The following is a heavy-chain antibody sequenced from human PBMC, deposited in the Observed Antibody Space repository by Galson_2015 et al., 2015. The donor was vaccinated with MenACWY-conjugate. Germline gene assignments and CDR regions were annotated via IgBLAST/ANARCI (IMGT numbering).Heavy chain of an antibody. CDR2: IYPRDSET. Sequence: QSGAEVKKPGESLKISCKGSGYDFTTYWIVWVRQMPGKGLGWMGIIYPRDSETTYSPTFQGQVTISADKSISAAYLQWSSLKPSDTAIYYWAGRRSSTSGGHWFDPWGQGTLVTVSS. CDR3: AGRRSSTSGGHWFDP. V-gene: IGHV5-51*01. D-gene: IGHD2-2*01. J-gene: IGHJ5*02. CDR1: GYDFTTYW.